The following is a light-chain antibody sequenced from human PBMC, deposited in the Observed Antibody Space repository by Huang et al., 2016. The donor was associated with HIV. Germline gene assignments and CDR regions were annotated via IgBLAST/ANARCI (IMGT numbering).Light chain of an antibody. V-gene: IGKV3-11*01. CDR1: QTVRTH. CDR2: DAS. Sequence: EIGLTQSPDTLSLSPGEGATLSCRASQTVRTHLAWYQQKPGQAPRLLIFDASKRATGVPTRFSGSGSGTDFTLTISSLEPEDFAVYYCQQRNDWFSFGRGTKVEIK. J-gene: IGKJ4*02. CDR3: QQRNDWFS.